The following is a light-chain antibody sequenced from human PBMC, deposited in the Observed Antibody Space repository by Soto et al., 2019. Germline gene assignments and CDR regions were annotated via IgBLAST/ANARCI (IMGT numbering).Light chain of an antibody. CDR1: QSVSSH. CDR2: CAS. J-gene: IGKJ1*01. CDR3: QQFNNSPRT. V-gene: IGKV3-15*01. Sequence: EIVMTQSPATLSVSPGERATLSCRASQSVSSHFIWYHQKPRQPPRRLIYCASTRATAIPARFSGSRSGTDFTLTISSLQSEDFAVYYCQQFNNSPRTFGHGTKVDIK.